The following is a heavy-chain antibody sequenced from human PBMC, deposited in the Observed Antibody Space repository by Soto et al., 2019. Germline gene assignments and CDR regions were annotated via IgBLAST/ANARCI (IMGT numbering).Heavy chain of an antibody. CDR1: GFSFSNYA. Sequence: EVQLLESGGGLVQPGGSLRLSCTASGFSFSNYAVTWVRQAPGKGLEWVSSIGGDTSYTYYADSVKGRFTISRDKSKNTVLLQMNSLRADDTAVYHCAKVPNGDYVGAVDSWGQGTLVTVSS. CDR2: IGGDTSYT. J-gene: IGHJ4*02. V-gene: IGHV3-23*01. D-gene: IGHD4-17*01. CDR3: AKVPNGDYVGAVDS.